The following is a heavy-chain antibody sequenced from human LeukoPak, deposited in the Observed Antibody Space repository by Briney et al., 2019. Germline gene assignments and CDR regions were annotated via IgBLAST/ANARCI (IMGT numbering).Heavy chain of an antibody. CDR2: IHYSGET. CDR3: ARAPIVGATYYFDY. J-gene: IGHJ4*02. CDR1: GGSISSGGYS. V-gene: IGHV4-61*03. D-gene: IGHD1-26*01. Sequence: SETLSLTCAVSGGSISSGGYSWSWIRQPPGKGLEWIGYIHYSGETNYNPSLKSRVTISVDTSKNHLSLKLSSVTAADTAVYYCARAPIVGATYYFDYWGQGTLVTVSS.